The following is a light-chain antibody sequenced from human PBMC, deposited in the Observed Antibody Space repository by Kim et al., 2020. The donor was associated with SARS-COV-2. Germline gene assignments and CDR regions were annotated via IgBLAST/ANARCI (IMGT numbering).Light chain of an antibody. CDR1: QTIGNS. CDR3: HQRATWPKFT. V-gene: IGKV3-11*01. Sequence: SPGERATLPCRASQTIGNSLAWYQHKPGQAPQLLIYDASNRATGVPARFSGSGSGTDFTLTISGLEPEDFALYFCHQRATWPKFTFGPGTKVDIK. CDR2: DAS. J-gene: IGKJ3*01.